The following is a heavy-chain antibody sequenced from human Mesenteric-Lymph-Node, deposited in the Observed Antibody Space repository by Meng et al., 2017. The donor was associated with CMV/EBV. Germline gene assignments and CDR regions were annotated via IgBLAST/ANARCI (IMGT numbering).Heavy chain of an antibody. CDR1: GGSFSGYY. J-gene: IGHJ4*02. V-gene: IGHV4-34*01. CDR3: ARGSSYDILTGYFDY. CDR2: INHSGST. Sequence: QLHQWAVVPLKPLETLSVACVVYGGSFSGYYGNWIHQSPEKGLEWIGEINHSGSTTYNPSFTSRIIISVDTSTNQISLNMSSVTAADTAVYYCARGSSYDILTGYFDYWGQGALVTVSS. D-gene: IGHD3-9*01.